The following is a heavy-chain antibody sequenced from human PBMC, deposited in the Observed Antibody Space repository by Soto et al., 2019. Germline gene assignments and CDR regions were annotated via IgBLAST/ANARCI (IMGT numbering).Heavy chain of an antibody. D-gene: IGHD6-19*01. V-gene: IGHV5-51*01. CDR2: IYPGDSDT. CDR1: GYNFSSHW. J-gene: IGHJ3*02. CDR3: ARVQXSGWSSWGKPNAFDI. Sequence: ESLKISCQGSGYNFSSHWIGWVRQMPGKGLEWMGIIYPGDSDTRYNPSFRGRVTMSADKSFRTAYLQWSSLTASDTAVHYCARVQXSGWSSWGKPNAFDIWGQGTMVTVSS.